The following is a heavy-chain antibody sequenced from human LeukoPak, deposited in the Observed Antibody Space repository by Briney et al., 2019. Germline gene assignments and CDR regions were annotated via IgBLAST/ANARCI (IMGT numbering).Heavy chain of an antibody. D-gene: IGHD3/OR15-3a*01. CDR2: IYYSGST. CDR1: GGSISSYY. Sequence: SETLSLTCTVSGGSISSYYWSWIRQPPGKGLEWIGYIYYSGSTNYNPSLKSRVTISVDTSKNQFSLKLSSVTAADTAVYYCARSRTGSSYYYYMDVWGKGTTVTVSS. V-gene: IGHV4-59*01. J-gene: IGHJ6*03. CDR3: ARSRTGSSYYYYMDV.